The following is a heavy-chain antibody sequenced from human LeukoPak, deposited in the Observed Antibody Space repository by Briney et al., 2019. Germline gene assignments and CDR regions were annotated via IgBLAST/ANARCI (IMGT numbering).Heavy chain of an antibody. CDR1: GLTFRSYW. Sequence: PGGSLRLSCAVSGLTFRSYWMSWVRQAPGKGLEWVANINQEGSEKYFVDSVKGRFTISRDNAKNSLHLQMNTLRAEDTAVYYCARERDGGFFDYWGQGTLVTVSS. CDR3: ARERDGGFFDY. CDR2: INQEGSEK. J-gene: IGHJ4*02. D-gene: IGHD5-24*01. V-gene: IGHV3-7*01.